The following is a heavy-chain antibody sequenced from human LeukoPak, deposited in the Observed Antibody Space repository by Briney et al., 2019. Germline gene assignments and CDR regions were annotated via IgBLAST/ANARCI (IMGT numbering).Heavy chain of an antibody. CDR1: GGSISSSNYN. D-gene: IGHD6-19*01. CDR2: IHYSGST. CDR3: AREWYSSGWYGY. V-gene: IGHV4-39*02. Sequence: SETLSLTCTVSGGSISSSNYNWGWIRQPPGKGLEWIGSIHYSGSTYYNPSLKSRVTISVDTSKNQISLKLSFVTAADTAVFFCAREWYSSGWYGYWGQGTLVTVSS. J-gene: IGHJ4*02.